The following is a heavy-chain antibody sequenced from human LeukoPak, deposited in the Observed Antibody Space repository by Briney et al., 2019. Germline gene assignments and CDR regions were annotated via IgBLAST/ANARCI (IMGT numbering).Heavy chain of an antibody. J-gene: IGHJ6*02. Sequence: GGSLRLSCAASGFTFSDYYMSWIRQAPGKGLEGVSYISSSGSIIYYADSVKGRLTISRDNAKNSLYLQMNSLRAEDTAVYYCARSGSYSYYYYGMDVWGQGTTVTVSS. D-gene: IGHD1-26*01. V-gene: IGHV3-11*01. CDR1: GFTFSDYY. CDR3: ARSGSYSYYYYGMDV. CDR2: ISSSGSII.